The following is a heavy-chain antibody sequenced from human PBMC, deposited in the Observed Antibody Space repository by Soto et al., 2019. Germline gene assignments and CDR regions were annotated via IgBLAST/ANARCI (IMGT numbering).Heavy chain of an antibody. Sequence: PGESLKISCKVSGYPFFGYWIGWVRQMPGKGLEWMGIIYPDDSETRYSPSFQDQVTISADKSINTAYLQWSSLKASDTAIYYCARFNAPVMAGYNWFDPWGQGTLVTVSS. CDR1: GYPFFGYW. CDR3: ARFNAPVMAGYNWFDP. D-gene: IGHD3-16*01. CDR2: IYPDDSET. V-gene: IGHV5-51*01. J-gene: IGHJ5*02.